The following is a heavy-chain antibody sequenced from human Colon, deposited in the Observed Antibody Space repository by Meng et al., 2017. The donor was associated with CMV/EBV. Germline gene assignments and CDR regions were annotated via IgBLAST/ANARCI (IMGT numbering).Heavy chain of an antibody. CDR3: AKARFAYGPTFADH. CDR2: ISGAGTAT. V-gene: IGHV3-23*01. D-gene: IGHD2/OR15-2a*01. CDR1: GFSFRGSA. Sequence: GGSLRLSCAASGFSFRGSAMSWVRQAPGKGLEWVSAISGAGTATYYADPVQGRFIVSRDNSNNTLYLQMNSLRAEDTAIYYCAKARFAYGPTFADHWGQGILVTVSS. J-gene: IGHJ4*02.